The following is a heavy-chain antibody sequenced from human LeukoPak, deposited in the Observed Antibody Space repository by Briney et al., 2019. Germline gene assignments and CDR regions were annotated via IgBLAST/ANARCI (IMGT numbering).Heavy chain of an antibody. CDR2: ISYDGNNK. J-gene: IGHJ4*02. V-gene: IGHV3-30*04. CDR1: GFTFSSYA. D-gene: IGHD5-24*01. Sequence: GGSLRLSCAASGFTFSSYAMHWVRQAPGKGLEWVAVISYDGNNKYYADSVKGRFTISRDNSKNTLYLQMNSLRAEDTAVYYCARGAPRDGYNLADYWGQGTLVTVSS. CDR3: ARGAPRDGYNLADY.